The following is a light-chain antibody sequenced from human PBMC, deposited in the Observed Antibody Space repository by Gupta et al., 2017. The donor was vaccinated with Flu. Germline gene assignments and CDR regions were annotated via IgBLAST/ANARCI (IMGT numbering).Light chain of an antibody. V-gene: IGLV3-21*02. J-gene: IGLJ3*02. Sequence: SYVLTQPPSVSVAPGQTATITSGGSNSGTYSVHWYQQKPGQAPVLVVHDDSARPSEISGRFAGSNSGNTATLSISRVEAGDEADYYGQVWDRNSDQRVFGGGTKLTVL. CDR2: DDS. CDR3: QVWDRNSDQRV. CDR1: NSGTYS.